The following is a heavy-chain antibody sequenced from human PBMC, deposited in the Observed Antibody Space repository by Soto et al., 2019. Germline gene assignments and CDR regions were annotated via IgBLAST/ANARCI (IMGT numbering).Heavy chain of an antibody. CDR3: ARRKESCGPYY. CDR1: GFTFITYD. D-gene: IGHD3-10*01. V-gene: IGHV1-8*01. J-gene: IGHJ6*01. CDR2: MNPNNGNA. Sequence: SVKFFFKASGFTFITYDFSWVRQAAGQGREWMGWMNPNNGNAGFAQMFRGRINMTRNTSIRTAYLELSRLRSDDSAVYFCARRKESCGPYY.